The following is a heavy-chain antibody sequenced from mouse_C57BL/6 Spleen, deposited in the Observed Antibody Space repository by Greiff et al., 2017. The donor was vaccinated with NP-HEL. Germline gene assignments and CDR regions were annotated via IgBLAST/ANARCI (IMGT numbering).Heavy chain of an antibody. V-gene: IGHV5-12*01. CDR2: ISNGGGST. J-gene: IGHJ4*01. CDR1: GFTFSDYY. Sequence: EVKLVESGGGLVQPGGSLKLSCAASGFTFSDYYMYWVRQTPEKRLEWVAYISNGGGSTYYPDTVKGRFTISRDNAKNTLHLQMSRLKSEDTAMYYCASPRWLLRNYYAMDYWGQGTSVTVSS. D-gene: IGHD2-3*01. CDR3: ASPRWLLRNYYAMDY.